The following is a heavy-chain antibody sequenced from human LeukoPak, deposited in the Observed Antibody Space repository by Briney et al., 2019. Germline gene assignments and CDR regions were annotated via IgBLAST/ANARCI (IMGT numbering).Heavy chain of an antibody. Sequence: KSGGSLRLSCAASGFTFSDYYMSWIRQAPGKGLEWVSFISGSATTTYYVDSVKGRFTLSRDNAKNSLYLQMNSLRAEDTAVYYCARDSYNWNDGGVDYWGQGTLVTVSS. CDR3: ARDSYNWNDGGVDY. CDR2: ISGSATTT. J-gene: IGHJ4*02. V-gene: IGHV3-11*04. CDR1: GFTFSDYY. D-gene: IGHD1-20*01.